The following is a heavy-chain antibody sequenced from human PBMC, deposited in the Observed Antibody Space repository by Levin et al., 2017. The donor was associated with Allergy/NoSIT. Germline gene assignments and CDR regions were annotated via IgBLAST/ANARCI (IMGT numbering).Heavy chain of an antibody. Sequence: PSETLSLTCAVSGGSFSDYYWSWIRQSPGKGLEWIGEINHRGTTDFNPSLKSRVTIPVDTSKNQFSLNLSSVTAADTAVYYCAGGPYSSWTPAEYFHHWGQGTLVTVSS. J-gene: IGHJ1*01. D-gene: IGHD6-13*01. CDR3: AGGPYSSWTPAEYFHH. CDR2: INHRGTT. CDR1: GGSFSDYY. V-gene: IGHV4-34*01.